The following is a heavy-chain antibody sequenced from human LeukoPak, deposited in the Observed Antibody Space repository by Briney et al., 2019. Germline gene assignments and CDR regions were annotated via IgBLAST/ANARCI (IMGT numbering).Heavy chain of an antibody. CDR2: ISYDGSNK. D-gene: IGHD5-18*01. Sequence: GGSLRLSCAASGFTFSSYGMHWVRQAPGKGLEWVAVISYDGSNKYYADSVKGRFTISRDNSKNTLYLQMNSLRAEDTALYYCAKWGYSYGLPDYWGQGTLVTVSS. J-gene: IGHJ4*02. V-gene: IGHV3-30*18. CDR3: AKWGYSYGLPDY. CDR1: GFTFSSYG.